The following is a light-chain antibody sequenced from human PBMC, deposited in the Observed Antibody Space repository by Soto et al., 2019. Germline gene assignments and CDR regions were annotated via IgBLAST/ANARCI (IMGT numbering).Light chain of an antibody. J-gene: IGLJ1*01. CDR3: SSFTSSFTYV. CDR2: DVS. Sequence: QSVLTQPASVSGSPGQSITISCAGTSSDFGAYNYVSWYQQHPGKAPKLMIFDVSNRPSGVSDRFSGSKSGNTASLTISGLRAGDEADYYCSSFTSSFTYVFGTGTKLTVL. V-gene: IGLV2-14*03. CDR1: SSDFGAYNY.